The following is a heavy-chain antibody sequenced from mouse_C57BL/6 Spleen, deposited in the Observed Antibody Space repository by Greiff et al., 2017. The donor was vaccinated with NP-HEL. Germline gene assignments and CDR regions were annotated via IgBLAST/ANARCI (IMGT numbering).Heavy chain of an antibody. CDR1: GYTFTDYN. D-gene: IGHD1-1*01. V-gene: IGHV1-18*01. J-gene: IGHJ4*01. CDR3: ARWHYYGSSLYAMDY. Sequence: EVQLQQSGPELVKPGASVKIPCKASGYTFTDYNMDWVKQSHGKSLEWIGDINPNNGGTIYNQKFKGKATLTVDKSSSTAYMELRSLTSEDTAVYYWARWHYYGSSLYAMDYWGQGTSVTVSS. CDR2: INPNNGGT.